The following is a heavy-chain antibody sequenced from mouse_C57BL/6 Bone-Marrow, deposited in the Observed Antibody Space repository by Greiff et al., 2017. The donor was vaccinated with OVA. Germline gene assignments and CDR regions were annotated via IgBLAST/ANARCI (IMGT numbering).Heavy chain of an antibody. CDR3: ARAPLGGYYYAMDY. J-gene: IGHJ4*01. V-gene: IGHV3-6*01. D-gene: IGHD3-3*01. Sequence: VQLKESGPGLVKPSQSLSLTCSVTGYSITSGYYWNWIRQFPGNKLEWMGYISYDGSNNYNPSLKNRISITRDTSKNQFFLKLNSVTTEDTATYYCARAPLGGYYYAMDYWGQGTSVTVSS. CDR2: ISYDGSN. CDR1: GYSITSGYY.